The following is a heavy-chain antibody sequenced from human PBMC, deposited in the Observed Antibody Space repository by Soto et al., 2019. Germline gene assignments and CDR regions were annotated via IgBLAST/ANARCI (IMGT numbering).Heavy chain of an antibody. J-gene: IGHJ4*02. Sequence: QVQLVQSGAEVKKPGSSVKVSCKASGGTFSSYAISWVRQAPGQGLEWMGGINPIFGTANYAQKFQGRVTITADESTSTAYMELSSLRSEDTAVYYCARGLGSAAGLEVYYFDYWGQGTLVTVSS. CDR3: ARGLGSAAGLEVYYFDY. D-gene: IGHD6-13*01. CDR1: GGTFSSYA. V-gene: IGHV1-69*01. CDR2: INPIFGTA.